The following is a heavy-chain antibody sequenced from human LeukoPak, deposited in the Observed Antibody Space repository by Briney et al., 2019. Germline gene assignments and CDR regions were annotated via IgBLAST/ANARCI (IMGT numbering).Heavy chain of an antibody. J-gene: IGHJ5*02. CDR2: INYSGIT. CDR3: GRHSAGKNWFDP. CDR1: GGSISSSSYY. Sequence: KPSETLSLTCTVSGGSISSSSYYWDWIRQPPGKGLEWIGNINYSGITYYTPSLRSRVTMSVDTSKNQFSLKLSSVTAADTALYYCGRHSAGKNWFDPWGQGALVTVSS. V-gene: IGHV4-39*01.